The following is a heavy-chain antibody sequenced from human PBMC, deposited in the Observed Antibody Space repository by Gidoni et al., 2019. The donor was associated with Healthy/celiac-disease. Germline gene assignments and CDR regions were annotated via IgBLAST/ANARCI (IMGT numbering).Heavy chain of an antibody. D-gene: IGHD5-12*01. CDR2: ISGSGGST. Sequence: EVQLLESGGGLVQPGGSLRLSCAASGFTFSSYAMSWVRQAPGKGLGWVSAISGSGGSTYYADSVKGRFTISRDNSKNTLYLQMNSLRAEDTAVYYCARGQWLPDEDMDVWGQGTTVTVSS. J-gene: IGHJ6*02. CDR3: ARGQWLPDEDMDV. V-gene: IGHV3-23*01. CDR1: GFTFSSYA.